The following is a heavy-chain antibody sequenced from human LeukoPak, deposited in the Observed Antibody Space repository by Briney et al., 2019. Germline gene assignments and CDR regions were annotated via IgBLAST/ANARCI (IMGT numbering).Heavy chain of an antibody. CDR3: ARKSGTFDY. Sequence: PSETLFLTCAVSGDSITSSNWWSWVRQPPGKGLEWIGEIYHSGSTNYNPSLKSRVTISVDKSKNQLSLKLSAVTAADSAVYYCARKSGTFDYWGQGNLVTVSS. V-gene: IGHV4-4*02. CDR1: GDSITSSNW. J-gene: IGHJ4*02. CDR2: IYHSGST.